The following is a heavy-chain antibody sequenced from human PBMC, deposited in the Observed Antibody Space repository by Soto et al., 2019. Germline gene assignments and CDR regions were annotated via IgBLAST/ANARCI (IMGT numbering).Heavy chain of an antibody. CDR1: GGTFSSYT. V-gene: IGHV1-69*02. Sequence: ASVKVSCKASGGTFSSYTISWVRQAPGQGLEWMGRIIPILGIANYAQKFQGRVTITSDKSTSTAYMELSSLRSEDTAVYYCARLRDSDGMDVWGQGTTVTVSS. CDR3: ARLRDSDGMDV. J-gene: IGHJ6*02. D-gene: IGHD1-26*01. CDR2: IIPILGIA.